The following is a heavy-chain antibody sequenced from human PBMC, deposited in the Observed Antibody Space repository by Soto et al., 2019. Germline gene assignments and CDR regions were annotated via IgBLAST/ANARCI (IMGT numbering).Heavy chain of an antibody. CDR2: ISGSGGST. J-gene: IGHJ6*02. Sequence: GGSLRLSCAASGFTFSSYAMSWVRQAPGKGLEWVSAISGSGGSTYYADSVKGRFTISRDNSKNTLYLQMNSLRAEDTAVYYCANLWRITSRWALPPERHSSSLTVDVWGQGTTVTVSS. CDR1: GFTFSSYA. D-gene: IGHD3-3*01. V-gene: IGHV3-23*01. CDR3: ANLWRITSRWALPPERHSSSLTVDV.